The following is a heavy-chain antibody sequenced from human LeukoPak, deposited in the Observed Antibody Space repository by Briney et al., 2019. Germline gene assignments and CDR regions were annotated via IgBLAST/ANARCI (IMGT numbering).Heavy chain of an antibody. J-gene: IGHJ4*02. D-gene: IGHD1/OR15-1a*01. CDR2: IYHSGSP. Sequence: SETLSLTCAVSGGSISSNNWWGWVRQPPGKGLEWIGEIYHSGSPNYNPSLKSRVTISVDKSRNHFSLNLSSVTAADTAVYYWAKVKNHHWHRRYYWGQGNPVTGSS. CDR1: GGSISSNNW. CDR3: AKVKNHHWHRRYY. V-gene: IGHV4-4*02.